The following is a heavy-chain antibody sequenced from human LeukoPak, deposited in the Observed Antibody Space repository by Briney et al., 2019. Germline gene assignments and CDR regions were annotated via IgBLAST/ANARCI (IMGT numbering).Heavy chain of an antibody. CDR2: IDYRGNS. CDR1: GGSINRSPYH. CDR3: TRSTGSSTSYFWREFEC. D-gene: IGHD6-13*01. J-gene: IGHJ4*02. V-gene: IGHV4-39*01. Sequence: SGTLSLTCIVSGGSINRSPYHWGWVRQSPEKGLEWVASIDYRGNSHSNPSLKSRVTISVDTSRNQFSLSLRSLTAADTAVYYCTRSTGSSTSYFWREFECWGQGTLVTVSS.